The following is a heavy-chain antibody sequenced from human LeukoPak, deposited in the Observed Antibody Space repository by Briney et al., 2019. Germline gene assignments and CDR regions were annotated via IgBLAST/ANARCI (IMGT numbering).Heavy chain of an antibody. D-gene: IGHD3-3*01. CDR1: GFTFSSYG. J-gene: IGHJ4*02. CDR3: AREVTWSGDY. Sequence: PGRSLRLSCAASGFTFSSYGMHWVRQAPGKGLEWGAVIWYDASNKYYADSVKGRFTISRDNSKNTLYLQMNSLRAEDTAVYYCAREVTWSGDYWGQGTLVTVSS. CDR2: IWYDASNK. V-gene: IGHV3-33*01.